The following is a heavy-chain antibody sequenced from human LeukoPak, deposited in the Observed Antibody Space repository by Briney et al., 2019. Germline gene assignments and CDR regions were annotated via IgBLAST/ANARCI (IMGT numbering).Heavy chain of an antibody. D-gene: IGHD6-19*01. V-gene: IGHV3-30*18. CDR1: GFTFSSYG. Sequence: PGGSLRLSCAASGFTFSSYGIHWVRQAPGKGLEWVAIISYDGSNKYYADSVKGRFTISRDNSKNTLYLQMNSLRAEDTAVYYCAKCELKWLPYNGMDVWGQGTTVTVSS. CDR3: AKCELKWLPYNGMDV. CDR2: ISYDGSNK. J-gene: IGHJ6*02.